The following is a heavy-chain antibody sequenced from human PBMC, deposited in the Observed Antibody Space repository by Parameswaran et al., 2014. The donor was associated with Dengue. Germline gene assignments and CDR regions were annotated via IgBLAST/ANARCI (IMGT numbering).Heavy chain of an antibody. Sequence: RWIRQPPGKGLEWIGEINHSGSTNYNPSLKSRVTISVDTSKNQFSLKLSSVTAADTAVYYCARSFGTVTTKYYYYGMDVWGQGTTVTVSS. D-gene: IGHD4-17*01. J-gene: IGHJ6*02. CDR3: ARSFGTVTTKYYYYGMDV. CDR2: INHSGST. V-gene: IGHV4-34*01.